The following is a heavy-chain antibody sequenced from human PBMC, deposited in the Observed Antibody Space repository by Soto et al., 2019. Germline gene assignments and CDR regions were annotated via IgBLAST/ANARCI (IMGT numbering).Heavy chain of an antibody. D-gene: IGHD2-2*01. Sequence: TLSLTCAFSGGSISSGGYSGSWIRQPPGKGLEWIGYIYHSGSTYYNPSLKSRVTISVDRSKNQFSLKLSSVTAADTAVYYCARERRGYCSSTSSCWFDPWGQGTLVTV. CDR3: ARERRGYCSSTSSCWFDP. J-gene: IGHJ5*02. V-gene: IGHV4-30-2*01. CDR1: GGSISSGGYS. CDR2: IYHSGST.